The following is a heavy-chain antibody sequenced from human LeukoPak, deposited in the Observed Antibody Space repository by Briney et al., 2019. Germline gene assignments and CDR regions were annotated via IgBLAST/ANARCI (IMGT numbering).Heavy chain of an antibody. CDR3: ARVLGDYSDTSGYDPFDI. D-gene: IGHD3-22*01. Sequence: GASVKVSCKASGYTFTSYGISWVRQAPGQGLEWMGWISAYNGNTNYAQKLQGRVTMTTDTSTSTAYMELRSLRSDDTAVYYCARVLGDYSDTSGYDPFDIWGQGTVVTVSS. J-gene: IGHJ3*02. CDR2: ISAYNGNT. V-gene: IGHV1-18*01. CDR1: GYTFTSYG.